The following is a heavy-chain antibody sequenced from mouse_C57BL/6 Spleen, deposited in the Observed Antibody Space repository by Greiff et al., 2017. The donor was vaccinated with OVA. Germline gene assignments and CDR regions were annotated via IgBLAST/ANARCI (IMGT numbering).Heavy chain of an antibody. V-gene: IGHV1-81*01. J-gene: IGHJ4*01. CDR3: ASQGYYGSSYAMDY. CDR1: GYTFTSYG. CDR2: IYPRSGNT. Sequence: QVQLQQSGAELARPGASVKLSCKASGYTFTSYGISWVKQRTGQGLEWIGEIYPRSGNTYYNEKFKGKATLTADKSSSTAYMELRSLTSEDSAFYFCASQGYYGSSYAMDYWGQGTSVTVSS. D-gene: IGHD1-1*01.